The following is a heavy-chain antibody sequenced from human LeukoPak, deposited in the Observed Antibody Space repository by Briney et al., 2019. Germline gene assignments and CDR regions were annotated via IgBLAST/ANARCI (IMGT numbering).Heavy chain of an antibody. J-gene: IGHJ4*02. D-gene: IGHD6-13*01. CDR1: GFTFSSYV. V-gene: IGHV3-23*01. CDR3: AKRGNSWDLFDY. CDR2: IGGSVGSM. Sequence: GGSLRLSCAASGFTFSSYVMSWFRQAPGKGLEWVSNIGGSVGSMFYAASVKGRFAISRDNSKKTLFLQMNNLRVEDTAVYYCAKRGNSWDLFDYWGQGTLVTVSS.